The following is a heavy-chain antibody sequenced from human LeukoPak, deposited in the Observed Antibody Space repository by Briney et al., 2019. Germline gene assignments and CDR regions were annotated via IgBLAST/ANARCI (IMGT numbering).Heavy chain of an antibody. CDR2: ISSSSSTI. Sequence: GGSLRLSCAASGFTFSSYSMNWVRQAPGKGLEWVSYISSSSSTIYYADSVKGRFTISRDNAKNSLYLQMHSLRAEDTAVYYCARMYGSIFGVVIKTYYYYYMDVWGKGTTVTVSS. J-gene: IGHJ6*03. CDR3: ARMYGSIFGVVIKTYYYYYMDV. D-gene: IGHD3-3*01. CDR1: GFTFSSYS. V-gene: IGHV3-48*04.